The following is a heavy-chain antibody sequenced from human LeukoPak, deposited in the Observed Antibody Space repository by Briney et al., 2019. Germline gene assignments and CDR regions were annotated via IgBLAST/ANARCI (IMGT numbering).Heavy chain of an antibody. CDR3: ARFGRSRALWF. V-gene: IGHV3-30*04. CDR2: ISYDGSNK. J-gene: IGHJ4*02. D-gene: IGHD3-10*01. Sequence: GGSLRLSCAASGFTFSSYAMHWVRQAPGRGLEWVAVISYDGSNKYYADSVKGRFTISRDNSKNTLYLQMNSLRAEDTAVYYCARFGRSRALWFWGQGTLVTVSS. CDR1: GFTFSSYA.